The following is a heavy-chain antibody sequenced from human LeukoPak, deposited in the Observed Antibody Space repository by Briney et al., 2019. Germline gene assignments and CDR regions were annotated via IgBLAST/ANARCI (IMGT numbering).Heavy chain of an antibody. CDR3: ARASIAVAETDY. J-gene: IGHJ4*02. D-gene: IGHD6-19*01. Sequence: GGSLKISFKGSGYRFTSYWIGWGPPMPGKGLEGLGIIYPGDSDTRYSPSFQGQVTISADKSISTAYLQWSSLKALDTAMYYCARASIAVAETDYWGQGTLVTVSS. CDR1: GYRFTSYW. CDR2: IYPGDSDT. V-gene: IGHV5-51*01.